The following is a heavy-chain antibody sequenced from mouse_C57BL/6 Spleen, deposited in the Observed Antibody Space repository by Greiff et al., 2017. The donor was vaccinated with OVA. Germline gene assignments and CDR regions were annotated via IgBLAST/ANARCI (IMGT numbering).Heavy chain of an antibody. CDR3: ARRLYDCIDY. CDR2: IYPSDSET. V-gene: IGHV1-61*01. CDR1: GYTFTSYW. D-gene: IGHD2-3*01. J-gene: IGHJ2*01. Sequence: QVQLQQPGAELVRPGSSVKLSCKASGYTFTSYWMDWVKQRPGQGLEWIGNIYPSDSETHYNQKFKDKATLTVDKSSSTAYMQLSSLTSEDSAVYYCARRLYDCIDYWGQGTTLTVSS.